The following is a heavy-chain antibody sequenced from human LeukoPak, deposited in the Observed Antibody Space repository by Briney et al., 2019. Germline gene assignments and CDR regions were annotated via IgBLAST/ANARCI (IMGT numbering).Heavy chain of an antibody. CDR2: IYTSGST. CDR1: GGSISSGSYY. Sequence: PSETLSLTCTVSGGSISSGSYYWSWIRQPAGKGLEWIGRIYTSGSTNYNPSLKSRVTISVDTSKNQFSLKLSSVTAADTAVYYCAREAGLGYFLENDYWGQGTPVTVSS. V-gene: IGHV4-61*02. CDR3: AREAGLGYFLENDY. D-gene: IGHD3-22*01. J-gene: IGHJ4*02.